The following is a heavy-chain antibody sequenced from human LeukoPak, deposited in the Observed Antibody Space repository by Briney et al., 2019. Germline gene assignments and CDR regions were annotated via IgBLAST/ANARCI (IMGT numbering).Heavy chain of an antibody. V-gene: IGHV1-2*02. Sequence: ASVKLSCKASGYTFTGYYMHWVRQAPGQGLEWMGWINPNSGGTNYAQKFQGRVTMTRDTSISTAYMELSRLRSDDTAVYYCARAENLEIATMAAFDYWGQGTLVTVSS. CDR2: INPNSGGT. J-gene: IGHJ4*02. CDR1: GYTFTGYY. D-gene: IGHD5-24*01. CDR3: ARAENLEIATMAAFDY.